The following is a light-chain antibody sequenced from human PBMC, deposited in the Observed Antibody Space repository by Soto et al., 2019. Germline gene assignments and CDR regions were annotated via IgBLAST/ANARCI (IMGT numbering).Light chain of an antibody. CDR1: SSNIGAGYD. CDR2: GNS. V-gene: IGLV1-40*01. J-gene: IGLJ3*02. CDR3: QSYDSSLSAWV. Sequence: QAVVTQPPSVSGAPGQRVTISCTGSSSNIGAGYDVHWYQQLPGTAPKLLIYGNSNRPSGVPDRFSGSKSGTSASLAITGLQAEDEPDYYCQSYDSSLSAWVFGGGTKLTVL.